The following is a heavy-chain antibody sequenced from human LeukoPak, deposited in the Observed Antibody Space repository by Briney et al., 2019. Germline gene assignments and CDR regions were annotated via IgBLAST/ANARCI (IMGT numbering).Heavy chain of an antibody. CDR1: GGSFSGYY. V-gene: IGHV4-59*01. Sequence: SETLSLTCAVYGGSFSGYYWSWIRQPPGKGLEWIGYIYYSGSTNYNPSLKSRVTISVDTSKNQFSLKLNSVTAADTAVYYCARSPPTETDLDVWGQGTTVTVSS. CDR2: IYYSGST. J-gene: IGHJ6*02. CDR3: ARSPPTETDLDV.